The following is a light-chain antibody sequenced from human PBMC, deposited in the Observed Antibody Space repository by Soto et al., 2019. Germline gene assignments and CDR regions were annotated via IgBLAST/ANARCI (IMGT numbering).Light chain of an antibody. J-gene: IGKJ4*01. V-gene: IGKV1-39*01. CDR1: QSISRY. CDR3: QQSYSTLLT. CDR2: DGS. Sequence: DIQMTQSPSSLSASVGDRVTITCRASQSISRYLNWYQQKPGKAPKLLIYDGSSWQSGVPSRFSGSGSGTDFTLTISSLQPEDFATYYCQQSYSTLLTFGGGTKVEIK.